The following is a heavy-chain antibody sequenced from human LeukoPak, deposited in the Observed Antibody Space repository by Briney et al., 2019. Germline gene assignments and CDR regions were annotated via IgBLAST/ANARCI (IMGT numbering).Heavy chain of an antibody. CDR1: GVSISSSNW. CDR2: IYLRGNT. J-gene: IGHJ5*02. V-gene: IGHV4-4*02. CDR3: ARLFYYGDPT. D-gene: IGHD4-17*01. Sequence: SETLSLTCAISGVSISSSNWWTWVRQPPGKGLEWVGEIYLRGNTNYNPSLESRATISVDESKTQLSLRLESVTAADTAVYYCARLFYYGDPTWGQGTLVTVSS.